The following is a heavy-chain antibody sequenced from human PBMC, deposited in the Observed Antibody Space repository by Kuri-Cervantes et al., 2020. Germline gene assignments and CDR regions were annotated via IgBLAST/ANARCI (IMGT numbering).Heavy chain of an antibody. J-gene: IGHJ4*02. CDR2: IYGGGST. Sequence: GGSLRLSCAASGFTVSSNYMSWVRQAPGKGLEWVSVIYGGGSTYYADSVKGRFTISRDNAKNSLYLQMNSLRDEDTAVYYCARKLAYYFDYWGQGTLVTVSS. CDR1: GFTVSSNY. D-gene: IGHD6-13*01. V-gene: IGHV3-53*01. CDR3: ARKLAYYFDY.